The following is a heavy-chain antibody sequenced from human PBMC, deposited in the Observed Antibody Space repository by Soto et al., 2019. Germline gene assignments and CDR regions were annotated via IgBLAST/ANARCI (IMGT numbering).Heavy chain of an antibody. D-gene: IGHD6-13*01. V-gene: IGHV4-31*03. Sequence: SETLSLTCTVSGASVNSGGYYWSWIRQLPGKGLEWIGYVYFTGSTYYNPSVESRVTISLDTSQNQFSLKLSSVTAADTAVYYCETGNAWEVLLAYWGQGTLVTVSS. CDR1: GASVNSGGYY. J-gene: IGHJ4*02. CDR3: ETGNAWEVLLAY. CDR2: VYFTGST.